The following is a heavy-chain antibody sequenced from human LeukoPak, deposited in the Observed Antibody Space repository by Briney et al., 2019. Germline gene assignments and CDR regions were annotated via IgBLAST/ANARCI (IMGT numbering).Heavy chain of an antibody. Sequence: ASVRVSCKASGYTFTGYYMHWVRQAPGQGLEWMGWMNPNSGNTGYAQKFQGRVTMTRNTSISTAYMELSSLRSEDTAVYYCARGSREKRNYYYYYYMDVWGKGTTVTVSS. CDR1: GYTFTGYY. CDR2: MNPNSGNT. V-gene: IGHV1-8*02. CDR3: ARGSREKRNYYYYYYMDV. J-gene: IGHJ6*03.